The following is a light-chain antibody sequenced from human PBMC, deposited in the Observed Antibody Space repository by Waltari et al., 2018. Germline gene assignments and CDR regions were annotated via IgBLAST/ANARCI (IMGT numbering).Light chain of an antibody. CDR2: NAS. CDR1: QNIRND. Sequence: DIQLTQSPSSLSASVGDRVTITCRASQNIRNDLNWYQHKPGKAPKLLIYNASTLQTGVPSRFSAIGSGSDFTLTINDLQPDDFATYYCQQTYRAPLIFGGGTKVEIE. CDR3: QQTYRAPLI. V-gene: IGKV1-39*01. J-gene: IGKJ4*01.